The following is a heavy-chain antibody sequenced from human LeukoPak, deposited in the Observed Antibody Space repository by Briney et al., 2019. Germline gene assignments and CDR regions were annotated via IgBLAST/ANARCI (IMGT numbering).Heavy chain of an antibody. D-gene: IGHD3-22*01. CDR3: ARGQYYYDSSGPIRGFDP. CDR1: SGSFSGYY. J-gene: IGHJ5*02. Sequence: PSETLSLTCAVYSGSFSGYYWTWFRQPPGKGLEWIGEFNHNWGAKYNPSLKSRVTMSVDTSKNQFSLKLSSVTAADTAVYYCARGQYYYDSSGPIRGFDPWGQGTLVTVSS. V-gene: IGHV4-34*01. CDR2: FNHNWGA.